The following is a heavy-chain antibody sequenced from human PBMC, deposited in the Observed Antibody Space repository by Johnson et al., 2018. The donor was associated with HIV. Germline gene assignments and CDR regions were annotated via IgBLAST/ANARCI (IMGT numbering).Heavy chain of an antibody. Sequence: QVQLVESGGGLVQPGRSLRLSCTASGFTFSSYAMHWVRQAPGKGLEWVAVISSDGSNKYYADSVKGRFTISRANSKNTLYLQMNSLRSEDTAVYYCARYLAYSGYEGAFDIWGQGTMVTVSS. D-gene: IGHD5-12*01. CDR2: ISSDGSNK. V-gene: IGHV3-30-3*01. CDR3: ARYLAYSGYEGAFDI. J-gene: IGHJ3*02. CDR1: GFTFSSYA.